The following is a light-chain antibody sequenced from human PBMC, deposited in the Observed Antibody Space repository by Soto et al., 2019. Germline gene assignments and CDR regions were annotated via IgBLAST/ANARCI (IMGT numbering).Light chain of an antibody. CDR1: QWLXSY. CDR3: QQRRNGPRT. J-gene: IGKJ4*02. Sequence: IVLTQSAATLSLSPGERATLSCRASQWLXSYFPWYQQRPGQAPRFLXANASNRAKGSPARFSGSGSVTDFTLTISSRDPYDCACYYFQQRRNGPRTFGGGTKVDIK. CDR2: NAS. V-gene: IGKV3-11*01.